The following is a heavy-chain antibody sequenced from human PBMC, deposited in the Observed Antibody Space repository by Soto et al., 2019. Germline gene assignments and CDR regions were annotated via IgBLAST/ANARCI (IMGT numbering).Heavy chain of an antibody. J-gene: IGHJ4*02. CDR3: ARQIASSWDRFDY. CDR1: GDSISSSSHY. Sequence: SETLSLTCTVSGDSISSSSHYWGWIRQPPGKGLEWIGSIYYSGTTHYNPSLKSRVIITGDSPKNQFSLKVNSVTAADTAVYYCARQIASSWDRFDYWGQGALVTVSS. V-gene: IGHV4-39*01. D-gene: IGHD6-13*01. CDR2: IYYSGTT.